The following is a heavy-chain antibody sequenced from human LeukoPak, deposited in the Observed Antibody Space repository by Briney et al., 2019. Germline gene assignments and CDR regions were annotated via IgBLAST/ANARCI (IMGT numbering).Heavy chain of an antibody. D-gene: IGHD4-23*01. V-gene: IGHV4-4*07. CDR3: ARVGYGGYGALDY. CDR2: IFSSGST. J-gene: IGHJ4*02. Sequence: PSETLSLTCTVSGDSINNNYWSWIRQPAGKGLEWIGRIFSSGSTLYNASLKSRVTMSVDTSKSQFSLKLNSVTAADSAIYYCARVGYGGYGALDYWGQGTLVTVSS. CDR1: GDSINNNY.